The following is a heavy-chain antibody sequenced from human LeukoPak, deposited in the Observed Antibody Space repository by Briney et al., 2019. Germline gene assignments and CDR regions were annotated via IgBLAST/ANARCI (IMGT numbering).Heavy chain of an antibody. CDR1: GFTFSSYW. CDR3: ARDQQWRYYYYYMDV. Sequence: GGSLRLSCVASGFTFSSYWMSWVRQAPGKGLEWVSSISSSSSYIYYADSVKGRFTISRDNAKNSLYLQMNSLRAEDTAAYYCARDQQWRYYYYYMDVWGKGTTVTVSS. CDR2: ISSSSSYI. J-gene: IGHJ6*03. V-gene: IGHV3-21*01. D-gene: IGHD6-19*01.